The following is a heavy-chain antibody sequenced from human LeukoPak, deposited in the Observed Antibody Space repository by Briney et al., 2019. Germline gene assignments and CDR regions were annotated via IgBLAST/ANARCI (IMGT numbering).Heavy chain of an antibody. Sequence: GGSLRLSCAASGFNVSRNYMSWVRQAPGKGLEWVSVIHTAGSTYYADSVKGRFTISRDNSKNTLYVRMKSLRAEDTAVYYCARVAVAQRGFDYWGQGTLVTVSS. J-gene: IGHJ4*02. V-gene: IGHV3-53*01. CDR3: ARVAVAQRGFDY. CDR1: GFNVSRNY. D-gene: IGHD6-19*01. CDR2: IHTAGST.